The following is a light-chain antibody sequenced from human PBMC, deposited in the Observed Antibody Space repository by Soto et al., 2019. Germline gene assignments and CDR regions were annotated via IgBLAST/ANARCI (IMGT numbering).Light chain of an antibody. CDR2: EVN. J-gene: IGLJ1*01. CDR1: SSDIGAYDY. V-gene: IGLV2-14*01. Sequence: QSALTQPASLSGSPGQSITISCTGTSSDIGAYDYVSWFQQHPGKAPKLMISEVNNRPSGVSNRFSGSKSGNTAYLTISGLQVEDEADYYCSSYTTSSTRVFGTGTKVTVL. CDR3: SSYTTSSTRV.